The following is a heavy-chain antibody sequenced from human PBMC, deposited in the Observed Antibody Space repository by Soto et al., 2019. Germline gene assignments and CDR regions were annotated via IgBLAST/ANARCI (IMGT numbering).Heavy chain of an antibody. CDR1: GYNFSSYW. D-gene: IGHD3-3*01. Sequence: WESLKISCKTSGYNFSSYWIGWVRQMPGKGLEWMGIIYPGDSDTRYSPSFQGQVTISADKSISTAYLQWSSMKASDTAMYYCARLKDNYDSGPREAYNWFDSWGQGTLVTVSS. J-gene: IGHJ5*01. V-gene: IGHV5-51*01. CDR2: IYPGDSDT. CDR3: ARLKDNYDSGPREAYNWFDS.